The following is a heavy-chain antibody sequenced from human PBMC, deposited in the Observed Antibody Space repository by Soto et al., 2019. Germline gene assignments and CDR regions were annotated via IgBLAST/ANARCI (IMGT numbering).Heavy chain of an antibody. D-gene: IGHD1-7*01. CDR1: GFTFSIND. J-gene: IGHJ4*02. V-gene: IGHV3-30*18. Sequence: PGGSLRLSCAASGFTFSINDMHWVRQAPGRGLEWVAVISNDGNNKYYADSVKGRFTLSRDNSKNMVYLQMDSLRVEDTAVYYCAKDHQTYNWDYLFDSWGPGTLVTGSS. CDR3: AKDHQTYNWDYLFDS. CDR2: ISNDGNNK.